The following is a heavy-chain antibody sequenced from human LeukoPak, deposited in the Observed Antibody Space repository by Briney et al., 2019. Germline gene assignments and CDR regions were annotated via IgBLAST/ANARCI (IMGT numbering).Heavy chain of an antibody. CDR1: GGSFSGYY. J-gene: IGHJ4*02. V-gene: IGHV4-34*01. Sequence: SETLSLTCAVFGGSFSGYYWNWIRQPPVKALEWIGEINHRGSTNYNPSLKSRVTISVDTSKNQFSLQLSSVTAADTAVYYCARGSSYGYGYRAAFDYWGQGTLVTVSS. D-gene: IGHD5-18*01. CDR3: ARGSSYGYGYRAAFDY. CDR2: INHRGST.